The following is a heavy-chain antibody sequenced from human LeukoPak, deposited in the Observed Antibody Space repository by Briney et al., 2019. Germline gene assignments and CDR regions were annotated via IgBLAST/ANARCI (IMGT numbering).Heavy chain of an antibody. CDR2: IYYSGST. J-gene: IGHJ3*02. CDR3: ARGVALRFLEWLLPQPPNDAFDI. CDR1: GGSISSSSYY. V-gene: IGHV4-39*07. Sequence: SETLSLTCTVSGGSISSSSYYWGWIRQPPGKGLEWIGSIYYSGSTYYNPSLKSRVTISVDTSKNQFSLKLSSVTAADTAVYYCARGVALRFLEWLLPQPPNDAFDIWGQGTMVTVSS. D-gene: IGHD3-3*01.